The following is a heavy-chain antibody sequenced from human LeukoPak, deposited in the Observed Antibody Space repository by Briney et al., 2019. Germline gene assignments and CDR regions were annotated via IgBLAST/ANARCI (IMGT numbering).Heavy chain of an antibody. CDR1: GFTFSSYE. D-gene: IGHD3-22*01. J-gene: IGHJ3*01. CDR2: ISSSGTTI. CDR3: IKWLSS. V-gene: IGHV3-48*03. Sequence: GGSLRLSCAASGFTFSSYEMNWVRQAPGKGLEWVSYISSSGTTIYCADSVKGRFTISRDNAKNSLYLQMNSLGAEDTAVYYCIKWLSSWGQGTMVTVSS.